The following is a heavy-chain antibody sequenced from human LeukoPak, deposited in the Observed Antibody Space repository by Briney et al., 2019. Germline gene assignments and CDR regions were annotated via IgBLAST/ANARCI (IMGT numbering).Heavy chain of an antibody. V-gene: IGHV3-48*03. CDR2: ISSSDSTV. Sequence: GGSLRLSCVASGFTFSTYEMDWGRQAPGKGLEWVSYISSSDSTVYYADSVKGRFTISRDNVKNSLYLQMNSLRAEDTAVYYCARVDRFGGATNGVDYWGQGTLVTVSS. D-gene: IGHD1-26*01. J-gene: IGHJ4*02. CDR3: ARVDRFGGATNGVDY. CDR1: GFTFSTYE.